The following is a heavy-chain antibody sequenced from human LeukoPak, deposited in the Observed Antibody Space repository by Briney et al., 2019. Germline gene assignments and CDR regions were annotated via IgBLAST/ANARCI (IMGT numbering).Heavy chain of an antibody. CDR3: ARAKLSEWLVFHWFDP. Sequence: SETLSLTCAVSGGSISSNSYYWGWIRQPPGKGLEWIGSIYYSGSTYYNPSLKSRVTISVDTSKNQFSLKLSSVTAADTAVYYCARAKLSEWLVFHWFDPWGQGTLVTVSS. J-gene: IGHJ5*02. CDR1: GGSISSNSYY. CDR2: IYYSGST. D-gene: IGHD6-19*01. V-gene: IGHV4-39*07.